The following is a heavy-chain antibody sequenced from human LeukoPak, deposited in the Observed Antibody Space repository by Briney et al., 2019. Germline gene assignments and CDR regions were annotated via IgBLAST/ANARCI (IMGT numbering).Heavy chain of an antibody. V-gene: IGHV3-23*01. D-gene: IGHD3-9*01. Sequence: GGSLRLSCAASGFTFSSYAMSWVRQAPGKGLEWVSAISGSGGSTYYPDSVKGRFTISRDNAKNSLYLQLNRLRAEDTAVYYCARDRDILTGYYKNAFDIWGQGTMVTVSS. CDR1: GFTFSSYA. CDR2: ISGSGGST. CDR3: ARDRDILTGYYKNAFDI. J-gene: IGHJ3*02.